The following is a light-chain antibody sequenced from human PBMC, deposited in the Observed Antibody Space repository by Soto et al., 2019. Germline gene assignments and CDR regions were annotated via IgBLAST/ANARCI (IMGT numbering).Light chain of an antibody. CDR2: DND. J-gene: IGLJ2*01. CDR3: ATWDRSLSVGV. Sequence: QPVLTQPPPVSAAPGQKVTISCSGSSSNIGNNYVFWYQQLPGTAPKLLIYDNDKRPSGIPDRFSGSKSGTSATLGITGLQTGDEADYYCATWDRSLSVGVFGGGTKLTVL. CDR1: SSNIGNNY. V-gene: IGLV1-51*01.